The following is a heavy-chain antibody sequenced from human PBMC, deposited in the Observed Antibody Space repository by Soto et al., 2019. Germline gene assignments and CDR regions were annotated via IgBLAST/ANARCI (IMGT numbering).Heavy chain of an antibody. CDR1: GFSFSVSGVA. CDR3: ARGVTYHYGMDV. CDR2: IYWDDDK. Sequence: QITLKESGPTLVKPTQTLTLTCTFSGFSFSVSGVAVGWIRQTPGKALEWLALIYWDDDKRYSPSLKSRLTIAKDTSKNQVVLTMTNMDPVDTATYYCARGVTYHYGMDVWGQGTTVTVSS. V-gene: IGHV2-5*02. J-gene: IGHJ6*02. D-gene: IGHD3-10*01.